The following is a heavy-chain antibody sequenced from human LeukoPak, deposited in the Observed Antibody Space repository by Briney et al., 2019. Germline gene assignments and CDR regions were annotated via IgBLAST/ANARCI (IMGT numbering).Heavy chain of an antibody. J-gene: IGHJ5*01. D-gene: IGHD5-24*01. V-gene: IGHV1-69*06. Sequence: SVKVSCKASGGTFSSYAISWVRQAPGQGLEWMGGIIPIFGTANYAQKFQGRVTITADKSTSTAYMELSSLRSEDTAVYYCAGWLQLLGPRFDSWGQGTLVTVSS. CDR3: AGWLQLLGPRFDS. CDR2: IIPIFGTA. CDR1: GGTFSSYA.